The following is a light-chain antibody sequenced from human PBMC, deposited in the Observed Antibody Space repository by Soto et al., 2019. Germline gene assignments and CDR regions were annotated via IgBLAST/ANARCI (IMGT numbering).Light chain of an antibody. Sequence: HSALTQPPSASGSPGQSVTISCTGSSSDVGRYNHVSWYQQHPGKAPKLIIFDVDKRPSGVPDRFSGSKSVNTASLTVSGLQAEDEADYYCSAYAGSIFVFGTGTKVTVL. CDR1: SSDVGRYNH. J-gene: IGLJ1*01. CDR3: SAYAGSIFV. V-gene: IGLV2-8*01. CDR2: DVD.